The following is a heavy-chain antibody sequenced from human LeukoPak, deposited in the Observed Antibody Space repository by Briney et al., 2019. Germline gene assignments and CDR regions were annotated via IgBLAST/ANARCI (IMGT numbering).Heavy chain of an antibody. D-gene: IGHD3-9*01. Sequence: PSQTLSLTCTVSGGSISSGSYYWNWIRQPAGKALEYIGRIYTSGSTSYNPSLESRVTISLDTSKNQISLKLRSVIATDTAVYYCTRASYDIATGYPGTLDYWGPGTLVTVSS. CDR2: IYTSGST. CDR3: TRASYDIATGYPGTLDY. V-gene: IGHV4-61*02. CDR1: GGSISSGSYY. J-gene: IGHJ4*02.